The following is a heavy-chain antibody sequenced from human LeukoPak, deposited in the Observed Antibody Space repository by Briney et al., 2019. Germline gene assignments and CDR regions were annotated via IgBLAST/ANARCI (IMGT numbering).Heavy chain of an antibody. Sequence: PSETLSLTCAVSGGSISSGGYSWSWIRQPPGKGLEWIGYIYHSGSTYYNPSLKSRVTISVDTSKNQFSLKLSSVTAADTAVYYCAGDYGYYAFDIWGQGTMVTVSS. V-gene: IGHV4-30-2*02. CDR3: AGDYGYYAFDI. CDR1: GGSISSGGYS. CDR2: IYHSGST. J-gene: IGHJ3*02. D-gene: IGHD5-18*01.